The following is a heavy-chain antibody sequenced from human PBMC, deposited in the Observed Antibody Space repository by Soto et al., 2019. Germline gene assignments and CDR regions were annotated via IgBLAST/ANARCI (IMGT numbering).Heavy chain of an antibody. V-gene: IGHV3-7*03. CDR3: ARGPYRNTYNWFDS. Sequence: GGSLRLSCAASGFKFSDYWMSWVRQAPGKGLEWVGNIKHDTSEAHYADSVKGRFTITRDNIKNFLFLQMNGLRADDTASYYCARGPYRNTYNWFDSWGQGTLVTVSS. J-gene: IGHJ5*02. D-gene: IGHD5-12*01. CDR1: GFKFSDYW. CDR2: IKHDTSEA.